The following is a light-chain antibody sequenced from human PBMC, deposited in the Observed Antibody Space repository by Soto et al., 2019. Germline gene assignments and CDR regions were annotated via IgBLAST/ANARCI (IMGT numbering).Light chain of an antibody. CDR3: QQYQNSPRT. CDR2: ETS. CDR1: QSVGGSS. J-gene: IGKJ1*01. V-gene: IGKV3-20*01. Sequence: ETVLTQSPGTLSLSPGERATVSCRASQSVGGSSLAWYQQRPGQAPRLLIYETSKRATGIPDRFSGSGSGTDFTLTISRLEPEDFAVYYCQQYQNSPRTFGQGTKVDIK.